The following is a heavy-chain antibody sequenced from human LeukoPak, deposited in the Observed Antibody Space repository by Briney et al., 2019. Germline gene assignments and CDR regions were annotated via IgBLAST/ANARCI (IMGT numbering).Heavy chain of an antibody. D-gene: IGHD3-16*01. J-gene: IGHJ4*02. CDR3: ARDGDFDY. CDR2: FSSSRGSI. Sequence: GGSLRLSCAASGFTFSSYSMNWVRLAPGKGLEWVPFFSSSRGSILYADSVKGRFTTSRDNAKNSLYLQMNSLRAEDTAVYYCARDGDFDYWGQGTLVTVSS. V-gene: IGHV3-48*01. CDR1: GFTFSSYS.